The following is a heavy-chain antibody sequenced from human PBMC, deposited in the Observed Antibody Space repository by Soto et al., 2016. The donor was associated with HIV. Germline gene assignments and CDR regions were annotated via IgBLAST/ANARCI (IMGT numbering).Heavy chain of an antibody. CDR1: GFTVSGSF. V-gene: IGHV3-66*01. CDR2: IYGGGST. J-gene: IGHJ4*02. CDR3: ARDRVSAEMAAIVN. Sequence: EVQLVESGGGLVQPGGSLRLSCTASGFTVSGSFMSWVRQAPGKGLEWVSIIYGGGSTYYADSVKDRFTISRDNSKKTLYLQMNNVTAEDTAVYYCARDRVSAEMAAIVNWGQGTLVSVSS. D-gene: IGHD2-21*01.